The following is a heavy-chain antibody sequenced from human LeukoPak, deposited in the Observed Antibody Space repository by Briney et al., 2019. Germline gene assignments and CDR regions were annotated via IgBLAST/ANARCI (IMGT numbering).Heavy chain of an antibody. J-gene: IGHJ4*02. CDR2: ISSISTYI. V-gene: IGHV3-21*01. CDR1: GFTLSSYS. D-gene: IGHD3-22*01. Sequence: GGSLRLSCAAPGFTLSSYSMNWVRQAPGKGLEWVSSISSISTYIYYADSVKGRFTISRDNAKNSLYLQMNSLRAEDTAVYYCSRETYYYDNGGYYSFDYWGQGALVTVSS. CDR3: SRETYYYDNGGYYSFDY.